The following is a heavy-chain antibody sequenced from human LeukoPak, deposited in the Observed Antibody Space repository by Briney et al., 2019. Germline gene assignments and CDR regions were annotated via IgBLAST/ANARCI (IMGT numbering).Heavy chain of an antibody. CDR1: GFTFSSYG. D-gene: IGHD5/OR15-5a*01. CDR2: ISYNGINA. Sequence: GKSLRLSCAASGFTFSSYGMHWVRQAPGKGLDWVAVISYNGINAQYADSVKGRFTISRDSSKNTLFLQMNSLTTEDTAVYYCAKDGDIVSTILPDYWGQGTLVTVSS. CDR3: AKDGDIVSTILPDY. J-gene: IGHJ4*02. V-gene: IGHV3-30*18.